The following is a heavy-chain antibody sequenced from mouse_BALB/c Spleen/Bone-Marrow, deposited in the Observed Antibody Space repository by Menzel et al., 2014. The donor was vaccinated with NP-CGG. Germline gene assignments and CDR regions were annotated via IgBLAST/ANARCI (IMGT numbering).Heavy chain of an antibody. J-gene: IGHJ3*01. V-gene: IGHV14-4*02. Sequence: EVQVVESGAELVRSGASVKLSCTASGLNIKDYYMHWVKQRPEQGLEWIGWIDPGNGDTEYAPKFQAKATVTADTSSNTAYLQLNSLTSEDTAVYYCSVLENGGIAYWGQGTLVTVSA. CDR1: GLNIKDYY. CDR2: IDPGNGDT. CDR3: SVLENGGIAY.